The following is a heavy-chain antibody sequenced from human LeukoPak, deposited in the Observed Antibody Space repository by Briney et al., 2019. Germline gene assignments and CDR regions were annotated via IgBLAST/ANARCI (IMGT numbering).Heavy chain of an antibody. Sequence: PGGSLTLSCTASGFTFSSYGMSWVRESPGKGLEWVANIKEDGNEIYYVDSVKGRFTISRDNAKNSLYLQMNSLRGEDTAVYYCARGVYAFDIWGQGTMVTVSS. V-gene: IGHV3-7*01. CDR3: ARGVYAFDI. CDR1: GFTFSSYG. CDR2: IKEDGNEI. J-gene: IGHJ3*02.